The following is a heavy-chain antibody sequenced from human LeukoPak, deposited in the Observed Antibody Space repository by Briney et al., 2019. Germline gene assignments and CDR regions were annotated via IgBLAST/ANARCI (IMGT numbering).Heavy chain of an antibody. CDR2: ISSSGSTI. Sequence: GSLRLSCAASGFTFSDYYMSWIRQAPGKGLEGVSYISSSGSTIYYADSVKGRFTISRDNAKNSLYLQMNSLRAEDTAVYYCARDPQGMVANGAFDYWGQGTLVTVSS. J-gene: IGHJ4*02. V-gene: IGHV3-11*04. D-gene: IGHD5-12*01. CDR3: ARDPQGMVANGAFDY. CDR1: GFTFSDYY.